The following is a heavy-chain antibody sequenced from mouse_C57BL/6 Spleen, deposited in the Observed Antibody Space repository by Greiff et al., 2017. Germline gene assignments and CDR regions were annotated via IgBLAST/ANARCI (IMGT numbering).Heavy chain of an antibody. D-gene: IGHD2-4*01. CDR2: ISSGSSTI. V-gene: IGHV5-17*01. CDR1: GFTFSDYG. J-gene: IGHJ4*01. CDR3: ASDYDGYAMDY. Sequence: EVKLMESGGGLVKPGGSLKLSCAASGFTFSDYGMHWVRQAPEKGLEWVAYISSGSSTIYYADTVKGRFTISRDNAKNTLFLQMTSLRSEDTAMYYCASDYDGYAMDYWGQGTSVTVSS.